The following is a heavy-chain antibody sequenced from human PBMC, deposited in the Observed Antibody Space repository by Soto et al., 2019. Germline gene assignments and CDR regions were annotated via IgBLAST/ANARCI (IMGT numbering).Heavy chain of an antibody. CDR3: ARVGAVDGRVGY. V-gene: IGHV3-21*01. CDR2: ISSSSSYI. D-gene: IGHD6-19*01. J-gene: IGHJ4*02. Sequence: EVQLVESGGGLVKPGGSLRLSCAASGFTFSSYSMNWVRQAPGKGLEWVSSISSSSSYIYYADSVKGRFTISRDNAKNSLYVQMNSLRAEDTAVYYCARVGAVDGRVGYWGQGTLVTVSS. CDR1: GFTFSSYS.